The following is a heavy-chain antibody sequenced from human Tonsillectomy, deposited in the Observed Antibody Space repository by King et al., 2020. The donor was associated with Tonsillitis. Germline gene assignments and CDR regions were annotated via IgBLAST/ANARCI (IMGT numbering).Heavy chain of an antibody. Sequence: QLVQSGGGVVQPGRSLRLSCAASGFTFSSEGMHWVRQAPGKGREWVAVIWSDGNNKYFADSVKGRFTISSDNSKNTLYLQMNKLRAEDTAVYYCAREGTYGSGTFFDYWGQGTLVIVSS. D-gene: IGHD3-10*01. CDR1: GFTFSSEG. J-gene: IGHJ4*02. CDR3: AREGTYGSGTFFDY. V-gene: IGHV3-33*08. CDR2: IWSDGNNK.